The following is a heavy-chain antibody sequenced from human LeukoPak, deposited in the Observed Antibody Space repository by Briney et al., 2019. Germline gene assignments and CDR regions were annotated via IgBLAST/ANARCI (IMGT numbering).Heavy chain of an antibody. CDR3: ARDAYYDSSGYNGDY. D-gene: IGHD3-22*01. Sequence: SETLSLTCTVSGDSINSNSYYWGWIRLPPGKGLEWIGTIYSSGSTYYNPSLLSRVTISVDTSKNQFSLKLSSVTAADTAVYYCARDAYYDSSGYNGDYWGQGTLVTVSS. V-gene: IGHV4-39*07. J-gene: IGHJ4*02. CDR2: IYSSGST. CDR1: GDSINSNSYY.